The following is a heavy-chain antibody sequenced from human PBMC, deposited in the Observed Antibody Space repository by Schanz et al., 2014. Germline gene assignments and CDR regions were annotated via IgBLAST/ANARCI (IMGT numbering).Heavy chain of an antibody. J-gene: IGHJ4*02. CDR2: ISGSGAT. Sequence: EVQLLESGGGFVQPGGSLRLSCVASGVTFSSYAMSWVRQASGKGLEWVSAISGSGATYYADSVKGRFTISRDNSKNTLYLQMNSLSAEDTAVYYCAKRNHDMQSLPLDYWGQGTLVIVSS. CDR1: GVTFSSYA. D-gene: IGHD3-9*01. CDR3: AKRNHDMQSLPLDY. V-gene: IGHV3-23*01.